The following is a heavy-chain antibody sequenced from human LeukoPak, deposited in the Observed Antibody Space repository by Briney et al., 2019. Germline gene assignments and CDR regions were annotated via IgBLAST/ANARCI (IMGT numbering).Heavy chain of an antibody. CDR1: GFTFSSYS. V-gene: IGHV3-21*01. D-gene: IGHD6-13*01. J-gene: IGHJ5*02. CDR3: ARDFSGSSFYVFDP. CDR2: ISSSSSYI. Sequence: GGSLRLSCAASGFTFSSYSMNWVRQAPGKGLEWVSSISSSSSYIYYADSVKGRFTISRDNAKNSLYLQMNSLRAEDTAVYYCARDFSGSSFYVFDPWGQGTLVTVSS.